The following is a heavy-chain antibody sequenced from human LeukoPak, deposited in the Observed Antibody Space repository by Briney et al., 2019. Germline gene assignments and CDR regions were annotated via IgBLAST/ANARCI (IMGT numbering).Heavy chain of an antibody. Sequence: ASVKVSCKASGYSFTRCYLHWVRQAPGQGLEWMGIINPNDDTTTHAQKFQGRVTMTSDTSTSTVYMELSSLRSEDTAVYYCARDLRHHSGIAVSPFDYWGQGTLVPVSS. D-gene: IGHD6-19*01. CDR1: GYSFTRCY. CDR2: INPNDDTT. J-gene: IGHJ4*02. V-gene: IGHV1-46*01. CDR3: ARDLRHHSGIAVSPFDY.